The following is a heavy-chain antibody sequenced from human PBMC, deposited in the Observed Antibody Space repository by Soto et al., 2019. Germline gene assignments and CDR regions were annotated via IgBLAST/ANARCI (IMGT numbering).Heavy chain of an antibody. Sequence: EVQLVESGGGLVKPGGSLRLSCAASGFTFSSYSMNWVRQAPGKGLEWVSSISSSSSYIYYADSVKGRFTISRDNAKNSLYLQMNSLRAEDTAVYYCARGEITCSGGCCSRGYAFDIWGQGTMVTVSS. J-gene: IGHJ3*02. D-gene: IGHD2-15*01. CDR2: ISSSSSYI. CDR1: GFTFSSYS. CDR3: ARGEITCSGGCCSRGYAFDI. V-gene: IGHV3-21*01.